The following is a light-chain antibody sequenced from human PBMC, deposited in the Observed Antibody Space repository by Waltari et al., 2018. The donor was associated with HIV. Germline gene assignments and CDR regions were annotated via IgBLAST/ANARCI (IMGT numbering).Light chain of an antibody. V-gene: IGLV7-46*01. CDR2: NTT. CDR3: LLSYNDARLWV. Sequence: QAVVTQEPSLTLSPGETVTLTCGTNTGTVPRGNFPYWFPPRPGQAPRALIYNTTRRHSWTPARFSGSLLGGKAALTLSGAQPDDEADYYCLLSYNDARLWVFGGGTKLTVL. CDR1: TGTVPRGNF. J-gene: IGLJ3*02.